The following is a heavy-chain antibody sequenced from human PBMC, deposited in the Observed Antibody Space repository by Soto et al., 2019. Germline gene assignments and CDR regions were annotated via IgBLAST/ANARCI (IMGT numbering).Heavy chain of an antibody. CDR3: ARHALFSDYYYGMDV. Sequence: SETLSLTCTVSGGSISSSSYYWGWIRQPPGKGLEWIGSIYYSGSTYYNPSLKSRVTISVDTSKNQFSLKLSSVTAADTAVYYCARHALFSDYYYGMDVWGQGTTVTVSS. CDR2: IYYSGST. CDR1: GGSISSSSYY. V-gene: IGHV4-39*01. J-gene: IGHJ6*02. D-gene: IGHD3-10*01.